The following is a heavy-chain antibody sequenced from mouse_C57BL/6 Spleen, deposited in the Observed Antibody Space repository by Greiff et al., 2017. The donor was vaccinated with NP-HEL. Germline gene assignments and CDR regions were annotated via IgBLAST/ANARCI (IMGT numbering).Heavy chain of an antibody. Sequence: EVQLQQSGPELVKPGASVKISCKASGYTFTDYYMNWVKQSHGKSLEWIGDINPNNGGTSYNQKFKGKATLTVDKSSSTAYMELRSLTSEDSAVYYCARPRIYYDYPFAYWGQGTLVTVSA. CDR1: GYTFTDYY. CDR2: INPNNGGT. D-gene: IGHD2-4*01. CDR3: ARPRIYYDYPFAY. J-gene: IGHJ3*01. V-gene: IGHV1-26*01.